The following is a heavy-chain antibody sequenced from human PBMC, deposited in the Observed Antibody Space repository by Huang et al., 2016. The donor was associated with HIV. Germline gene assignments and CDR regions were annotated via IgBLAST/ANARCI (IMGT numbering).Heavy chain of an antibody. Sequence: QVQLQESGPGLVKPSETLSLTCIVSGGTITNHYWSWIRQAPGKGLHWIGSIYYSGSTNYNPSLKSRVTMLVDRSKNQFSLKMSSVTAADTAVYYCARLGYCGGDCYSGPFDHWGQGIQVTVSS. J-gene: IGHJ4*02. CDR1: GGTITNHY. CDR2: IYYSGST. D-gene: IGHD2-21*02. V-gene: IGHV4-59*11. CDR3: ARLGYCGGDCYSGPFDH.